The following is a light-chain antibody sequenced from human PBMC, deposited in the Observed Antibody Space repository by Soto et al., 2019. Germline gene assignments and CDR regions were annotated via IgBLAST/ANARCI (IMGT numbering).Light chain of an antibody. J-gene: IGKJ1*01. V-gene: IGKV3-20*01. CDR1: QSVTSDC. Sequence: ENVLTQSPDTLPLSPGERATLSCRASQSVTSDCLAWYRQGPGQAPRLLIYGASTRATGTPDRISGSGSGTDFTLTISRLEPEDFAVYYCQQYGSSPWTFGQGTKVDIK. CDR3: QQYGSSPWT. CDR2: GAS.